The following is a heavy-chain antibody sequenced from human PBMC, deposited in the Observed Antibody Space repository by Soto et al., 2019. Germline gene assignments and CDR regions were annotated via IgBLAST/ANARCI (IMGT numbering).Heavy chain of an antibody. D-gene: IGHD3-10*01. Sequence: PGGSLRLSCAVSGFTFSSYSMNWVRQAPGKGLEWVSYISGSGNAMFYADSVKGRFTISRDNAKNSLSLQMNSLRAEDTAVYYCARGLFGELSPGGIDYFDYWGQGTLVTVS. J-gene: IGHJ4*02. CDR1: GFTFSSYS. CDR3: ARGLFGELSPGGIDYFDY. V-gene: IGHV3-48*04. CDR2: ISGSGNAM.